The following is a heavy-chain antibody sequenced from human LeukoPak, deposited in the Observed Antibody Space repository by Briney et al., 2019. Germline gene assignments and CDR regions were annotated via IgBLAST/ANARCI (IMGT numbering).Heavy chain of an antibody. CDR2: INGSGVIT. D-gene: IGHD3-16*01. Sequence: GGSLRLSWAASEFTFSKYAMNWVRQAPGKGLEWVSGINGSGVITFYADSVKGRFTISRDNSKNTLYLQMNSLRAEDTAIYYCAKDSSQGGDYFDSWGQGTLVTVSS. CDR3: AKDSSQGGDYFDS. J-gene: IGHJ4*02. V-gene: IGHV3-23*01. CDR1: EFTFSKYA.